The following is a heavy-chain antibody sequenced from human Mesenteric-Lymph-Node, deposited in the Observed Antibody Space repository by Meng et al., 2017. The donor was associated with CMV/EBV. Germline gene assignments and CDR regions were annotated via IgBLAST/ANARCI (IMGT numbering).Heavy chain of an antibody. CDR3: ARVGVGERLYAAFDI. J-gene: IGHJ3*02. V-gene: IGHV1-69*05. D-gene: IGHD1-26*01. CDR1: GGTFSSYA. Sequence: SVKVSCKASGGTFSSYAINWVRQAPGQGLEGMGGIIPIFGTANYAQKFQGRVTITTDESTSTAYMELSSLRSGDTAVYYCARVGVGERLYAAFDIWGQGTMVTVSS. CDR2: IIPIFGTA.